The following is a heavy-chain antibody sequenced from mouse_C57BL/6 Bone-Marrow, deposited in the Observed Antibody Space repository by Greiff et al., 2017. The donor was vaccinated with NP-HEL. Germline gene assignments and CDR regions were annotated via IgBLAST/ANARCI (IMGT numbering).Heavy chain of an antibody. CDR2: IYPSDSET. V-gene: IGHV1-61*01. CDR3: AREGYYPAWFAY. D-gene: IGHD2-3*01. CDR1: GYTFTSYW. Sequence: QVQLQQPGAELVRPGSSVKLSCKASGYTFTSYWMDWVKQRPGQGLEWIGNIYPSDSETHYNQKFKDKATLTVDKSSSTAYSQLSSLTSEDSAVYYCAREGYYPAWFAYWGQGTLVTVSA. J-gene: IGHJ3*01.